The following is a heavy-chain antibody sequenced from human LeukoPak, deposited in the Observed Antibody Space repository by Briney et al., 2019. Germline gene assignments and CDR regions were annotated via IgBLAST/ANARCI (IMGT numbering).Heavy chain of an antibody. CDR2: ISYSGST. V-gene: IGHV4-59*01. CDR3: ARVVGGGGDAFDI. J-gene: IGHJ3*02. Sequence: PSETLSLTCTVSGGSISSYYWGWIRQPPGKGLEWIGYISYSGSTNYNPSLKSRVIISVDTSKNQFSLKLSSVTAADTAVYYCARVVGGGGDAFDIWGQGTMVTVSS. D-gene: IGHD1-26*01. CDR1: GGSISSYY.